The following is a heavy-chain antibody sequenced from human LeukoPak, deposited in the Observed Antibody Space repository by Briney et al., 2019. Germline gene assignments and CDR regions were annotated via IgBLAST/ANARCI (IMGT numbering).Heavy chain of an antibody. Sequence: SVKVSCKASGGTFSSYAISWVRQAPGQGLEWMGGIIPIFGTANYAQKFQGRVTITADESTSTAYMELSSLRSEDTAVYYCARDLWENSKGRKRGWDYWGQGTLVTVSS. CDR3: ARDLWENSKGRKRGWDY. CDR1: GGTFSSYA. D-gene: IGHD4-11*01. J-gene: IGHJ4*02. V-gene: IGHV1-69*13. CDR2: IIPIFGTA.